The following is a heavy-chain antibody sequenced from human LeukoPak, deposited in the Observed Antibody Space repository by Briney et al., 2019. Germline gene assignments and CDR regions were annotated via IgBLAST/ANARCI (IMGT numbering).Heavy chain of an antibody. Sequence: PSETLSLTCTVSGGSISRYYWSWIRQPAGKGLEWIGRISTSGSTNYNPSLKSRVTMSVDTPKNQFSLKLSSVTAADTAMYYCAGDSRSSINWFDPWGQGTLVTVSS. CDR2: ISTSGST. J-gene: IGHJ5*02. V-gene: IGHV4-4*07. D-gene: IGHD2-2*01. CDR3: AGDSRSSINWFDP. CDR1: GGSISRYY.